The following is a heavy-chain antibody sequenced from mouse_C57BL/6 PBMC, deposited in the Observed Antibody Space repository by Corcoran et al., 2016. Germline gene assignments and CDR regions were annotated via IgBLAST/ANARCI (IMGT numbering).Heavy chain of an antibody. Sequence: EVQLQQSGPVLVKPGASVKMSCKASGYTFTDYYMNWVKQSHGKSLEWIGVINPYNGGTSYNQKFKGKATLTVDKSSSTAYMELNSLTSEDSAVYYCARADGYYFAWFAYWGQGTLVTVSA. V-gene: IGHV1-19*01. CDR1: GYTFTDYY. J-gene: IGHJ3*01. D-gene: IGHD2-3*01. CDR2: INPYNGGT. CDR3: ARADGYYFAWFAY.